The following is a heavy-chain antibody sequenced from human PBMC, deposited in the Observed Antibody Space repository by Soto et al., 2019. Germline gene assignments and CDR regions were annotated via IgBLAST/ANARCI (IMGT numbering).Heavy chain of an antibody. D-gene: IGHD7-27*01. CDR1: GFTFSSNG. Sequence: GSLRLSCAASGFTFSSNGMHWVRQAPGKGLEWVAVVSYDGSNKYYADSVKGRFTISRDNSKNTLYLQMSSLRTEDTAVYYCAKDLGQYYYYGMDVWGQGTTVTVSS. CDR2: VSYDGSNK. V-gene: IGHV3-30*18. CDR3: AKDLGQYYYYGMDV. J-gene: IGHJ6*02.